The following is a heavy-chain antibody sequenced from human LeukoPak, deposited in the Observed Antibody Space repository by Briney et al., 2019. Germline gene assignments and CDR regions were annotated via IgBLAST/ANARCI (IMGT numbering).Heavy chain of an antibody. J-gene: IGHJ5*02. D-gene: IGHD5-24*01. CDR2: ISPIFGTA. Sequence: SVKVSCKASGGTFSSYAISWVRQAPGQGLEWMGGISPIFGTANYAQKFQGRVTITTDESTSTAYMELSSLRSEDTAVYYCARDRGRWLHSSYNWFDPWGQGTLVTVSS. CDR1: GGTFSSYA. V-gene: IGHV1-69*05. CDR3: ARDRGRWLHSSYNWFDP.